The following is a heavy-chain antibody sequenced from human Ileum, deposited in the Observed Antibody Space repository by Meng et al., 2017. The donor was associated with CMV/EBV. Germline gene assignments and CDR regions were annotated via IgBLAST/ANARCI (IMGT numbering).Heavy chain of an antibody. V-gene: IGHV4-4*07. Sequence: HVQWQVLDPGLVTLSETLSLPVYVPGGPISNSSWSWIRQPAGKGLEWIAHIYTSGTTNYNPSLKSRVTMSVDTSRNQFSLKLTSVTAADTAVYYCARNYGSGNWNFFHYWGQGTLVTVSS. CDR1: GGPISNSS. CDR2: IYTSGTT. D-gene: IGHD3-10*01. J-gene: IGHJ4*02. CDR3: ARNYGSGNWNFFHY.